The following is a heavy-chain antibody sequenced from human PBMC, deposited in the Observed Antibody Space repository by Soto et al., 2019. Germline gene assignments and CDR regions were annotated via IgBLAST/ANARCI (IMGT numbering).Heavy chain of an antibody. Sequence: QVQLVQSGAEVKKPGASVKVSCKASGYTFTSYGISWVRQAPGQGLEWMGWISAYNGNTNYAQKLQGRVTMPTDTSKSTAYMERRSLSSEDTAVYYCARDLVLELQIEPDYWGQGTLVTVSS. J-gene: IGHJ4*02. CDR3: ARDLVLELQIEPDY. CDR2: ISAYNGNT. CDR1: GYTFTSYG. V-gene: IGHV1-18*01. D-gene: IGHD1-7*01.